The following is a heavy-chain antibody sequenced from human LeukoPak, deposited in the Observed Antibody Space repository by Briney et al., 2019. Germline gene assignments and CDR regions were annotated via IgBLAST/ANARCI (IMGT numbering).Heavy chain of an antibody. CDR2: ISGSGDST. CDR1: GFTFDDYA. V-gene: IGHV3-23*01. J-gene: IGHJ4*02. CDR3: AKSIGTHD. D-gene: IGHD1-1*01. Sequence: SGGSLRLSCAASGFTFDDYAMHWVRQAPGKGLEWVSGISGSGDSTYYADSVKGRFTISRDNSKNTLYLQMNSLRAEDTAVYYCAKSIGTHDWGQGTLVTVSS.